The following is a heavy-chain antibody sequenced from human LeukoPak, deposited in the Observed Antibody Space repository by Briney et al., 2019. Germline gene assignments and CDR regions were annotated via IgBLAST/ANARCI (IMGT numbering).Heavy chain of an antibody. D-gene: IGHD3-22*01. J-gene: IGHJ4*02. CDR3: ARGGITTIIVDTQNVDY. CDR2: INPSGGST. CDR1: GYTFSIYY. V-gene: IGHV1-46*01. Sequence: ASVKISCKASGYTFSIYYIPWVRQAPGQGLEWMGIINPSGGSTRSAQKFQGRVTMTRDTSTSTVHMELSSLRSEDTAVYYCARGGITTIIVDTQNVDYWGQGTLVTVPS.